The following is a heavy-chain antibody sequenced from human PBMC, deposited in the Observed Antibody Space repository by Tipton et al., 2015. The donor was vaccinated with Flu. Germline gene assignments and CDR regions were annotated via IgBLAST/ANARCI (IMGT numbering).Heavy chain of an antibody. J-gene: IGHJ5*02. D-gene: IGHD2-21*01. Sequence: TLSLTCTVSGGSIGSHSWNWIRQPAGKGLEWIGRIYTSGNTIYNPSLQSRVTVSVDTSKNQFSLKLNSVTVADTAVYYCARRGEGSRQQGDYNWLDPWGQGILVTVSS. CDR2: IYTSGNT. V-gene: IGHV4-4*07. CDR1: GGSIGSHS. CDR3: ARRGEGSRQQGDYNWLDP.